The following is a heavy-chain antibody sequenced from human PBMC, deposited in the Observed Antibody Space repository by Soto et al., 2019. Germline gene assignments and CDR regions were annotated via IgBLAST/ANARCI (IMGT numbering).Heavy chain of an antibody. CDR2: IYHSGST. D-gene: IGHD3-3*01. CDR3: ASRVGDFWSEDRWFDP. Sequence: SETLSLTCAVSSGSISSSNWWSWVRQPPGKGLEWIGEIYHSGSTNYNPSLKSRVTISVDKSKNQFSLKLSSVTAADTAVYYCASRVGDFWSEDRWFDPWGQGTLVTVSS. V-gene: IGHV4-4*02. CDR1: SGSISSSNW. J-gene: IGHJ5*02.